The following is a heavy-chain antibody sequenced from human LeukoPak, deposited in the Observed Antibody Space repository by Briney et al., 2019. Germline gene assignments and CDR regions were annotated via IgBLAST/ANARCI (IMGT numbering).Heavy chain of an antibody. CDR1: GGSISSYY. J-gene: IGHJ4*02. CDR2: IYTSGST. D-gene: IGHD2-15*01. Sequence: PSETLSLTCTVSGGSISSYYWSWIRQPAGKGLEWIGRIYTSGSTYYNPSLKSRVTISVDTSKNQFSLKLSSVTAADTAVYYCALSATNYFDYWGQGTLVTVSS. CDR3: ALSATNYFDY. V-gene: IGHV4-4*07.